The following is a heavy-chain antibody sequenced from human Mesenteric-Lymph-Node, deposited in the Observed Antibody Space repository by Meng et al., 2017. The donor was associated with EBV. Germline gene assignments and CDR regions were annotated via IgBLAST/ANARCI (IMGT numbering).Heavy chain of an antibody. Sequence: VHLQESGPGLVKPSETLSLHCTVSGDSISGSYCWNWIRQPPGKELEWIGSVFYSGATYYNPSLESRVTISVDTSRNHFSLKVTSVTAADTAIYYCARDELMVRGLFDSWGQGALVTVSS. CDR1: GDSISGSYC. CDR2: VFYSGAT. J-gene: IGHJ4*02. V-gene: IGHV4-38-2*02. CDR3: ARDELMVRGLFDS. D-gene: IGHD3-10*01.